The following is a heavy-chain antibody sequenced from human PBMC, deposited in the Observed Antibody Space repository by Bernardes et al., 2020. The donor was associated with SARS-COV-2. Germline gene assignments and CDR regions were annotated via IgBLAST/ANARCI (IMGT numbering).Heavy chain of an antibody. D-gene: IGHD6-25*01. Sequence: GGSLRLSCAASGFTFSSYSMNWVRQAPGKGLEWVSSISSSSSYIYYADSVKGRFTISRDNAKNSLYLQMNSLRAEDTAVYYCARAQGLFGFSSGMDVWGQGTTVTVSS. CDR3: ARAQGLFGFSSGMDV. CDR1: GFTFSSYS. CDR2: ISSSSSYI. J-gene: IGHJ6*02. V-gene: IGHV3-21*01.